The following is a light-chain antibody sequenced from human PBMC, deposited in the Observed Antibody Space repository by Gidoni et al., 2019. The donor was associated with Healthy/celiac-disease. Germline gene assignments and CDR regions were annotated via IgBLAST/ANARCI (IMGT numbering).Light chain of an antibody. J-gene: IGLJ2*01. CDR2: DVS. CDR3: CSYAGSYTFV. V-gene: IGLV2-11*01. CDR1: SSDVGSDNY. Sequence: QSDLTQPRSVSGSPGQSVTISCTGTSSDVGSDNYVSWYQQHPGKAPKLMIYDVSKRPSGVTDRFSGSKSGNTASLTISWLQAEDESDYYCCSYAGSYTFVFGGGTKLTVL.